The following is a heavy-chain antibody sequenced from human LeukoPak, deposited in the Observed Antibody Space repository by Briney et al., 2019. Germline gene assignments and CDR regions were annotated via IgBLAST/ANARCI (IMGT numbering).Heavy chain of an antibody. J-gene: IGHJ4*02. Sequence: GRSLRLSCAASGFTFSSYGMHWVRQAPGKGLEWVAVISYDGSNKYYADSVKGRFTISRDNSKNTLYLQMNSLRAEDTAVYYCARERVVPAAIGGPLDYWGQGTLVTVSS. CDR1: GFTFSSYG. CDR2: ISYDGSNK. CDR3: ARERVVPAAIGGPLDY. V-gene: IGHV3-30*03. D-gene: IGHD2-2*02.